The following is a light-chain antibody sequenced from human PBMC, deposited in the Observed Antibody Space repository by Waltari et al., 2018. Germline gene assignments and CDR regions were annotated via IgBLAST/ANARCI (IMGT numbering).Light chain of an antibody. J-gene: IGKJ4*01. V-gene: IGKV3-15*01. CDR3: QQYNNWPKLT. CDR2: DVS. CDR1: QSVSSN. Sequence: DIVMPHPLRTLPVSPREGAHLACSASQSVSSNLAWYQQKPGQAPRLLIYDVSTRATGIPARFSGSGSGTDFTLTISSLQSEDFAVYYCQQYNNWPKLTFGGGTKVDIK.